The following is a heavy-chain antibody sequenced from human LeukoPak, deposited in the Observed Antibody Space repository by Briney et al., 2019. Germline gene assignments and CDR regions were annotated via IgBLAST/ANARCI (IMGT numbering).Heavy chain of an antibody. CDR2: IYYSGST. CDR1: GGSISSYY. V-gene: IGHV4-59*12. J-gene: IGHJ4*02. CDR3: ARGVDTAMDSTYFDY. Sequence: PSETLSLTCTVSGGSISSYYWSWIRQPPGKGLEWIGYIYYSGSTNYNPSLKSRVTISVDTSKNQFSLKLSPVTAADTAVYYCARGVDTAMDSTYFDYWGQGTLVTVSS. D-gene: IGHD5-18*01.